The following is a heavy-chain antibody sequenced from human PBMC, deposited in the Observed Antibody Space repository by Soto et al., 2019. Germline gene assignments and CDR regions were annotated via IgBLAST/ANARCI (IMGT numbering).Heavy chain of an antibody. CDR1: GGSISSGGYY. Sequence: KPSETLSLTCTVSGGSISSGGYYWSWIRQHPGKGLEWIGYIYYSGSTYYNPSLKSRVTISVDTSKNQFSLKLSSVTAADTAVYYCARAAYYYDSSGYYFSFDYWGQGTLVTVSS. J-gene: IGHJ4*02. V-gene: IGHV4-31*03. CDR2: IYYSGST. CDR3: ARAAYYYDSSGYYFSFDY. D-gene: IGHD3-22*01.